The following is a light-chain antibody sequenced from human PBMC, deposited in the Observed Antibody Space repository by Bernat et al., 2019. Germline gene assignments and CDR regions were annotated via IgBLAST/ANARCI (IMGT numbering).Light chain of an antibody. J-gene: IGKJ4*01. Sequence: DIQMTQSPSSVSASVGDRVTITCRASHDIYNYLAWYQRKPGKAPHLLIYAASSLQGGVLSRFRGSASGSNYTLTITSLQPEDLATYYCQQTYTFPLTFGGGTKVEIK. CDR1: HDIYNY. V-gene: IGKV1-12*01. CDR3: QQTYTFPLT. CDR2: AAS.